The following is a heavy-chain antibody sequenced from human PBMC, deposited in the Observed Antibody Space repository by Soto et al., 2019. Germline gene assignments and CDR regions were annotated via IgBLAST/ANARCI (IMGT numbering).Heavy chain of an antibody. V-gene: IGHV3-11*01. CDR3: ARDLGYYDSSGYFDY. CDR2: ISSSGDII. CDR1: GFTFSDYY. Sequence: GGSLRLSCAASGFTFSDYYMSWIRQAPGKGLEWISYISSSGDIIYYADSVKGRFTISRDNAKNSLYLQMNSLRAEDAAVYYCARDLGYYDSSGYFDYWGQGTLVTVSS. D-gene: IGHD3-22*01. J-gene: IGHJ4*02.